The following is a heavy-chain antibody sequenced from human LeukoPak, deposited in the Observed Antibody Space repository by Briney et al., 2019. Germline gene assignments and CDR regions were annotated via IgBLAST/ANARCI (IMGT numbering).Heavy chain of an antibody. D-gene: IGHD3-10*01. CDR3: ARGGVIITALDY. V-gene: IGHV4-61*02. J-gene: IGHJ4*02. CDR1: GGSISSGSYY. CDR2: IYTSGST. Sequence: PSETLSLTCTVSGGSISSGSYYWSWIRQPAGKGLEWIGRIYTSGSTNYNPSLKSRVTISVDTSKNQFSLKLSSVTAADTAVYYCARGGVIITALDYWGQGTLVTVSS.